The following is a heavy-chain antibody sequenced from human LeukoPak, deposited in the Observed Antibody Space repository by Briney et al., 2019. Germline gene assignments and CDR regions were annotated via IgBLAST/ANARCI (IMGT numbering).Heavy chain of an antibody. CDR2: IYYSGST. V-gene: IGHV4-39*07. J-gene: IGHJ6*03. CDR3: ARVVIRYYYYMDV. D-gene: IGHD3-22*01. CDR1: GGSISSSSYY. Sequence: KPSETLSLTCTVSGGSISSSSYYWGWIRQPPGKGLEWIGSIYYSGSTYYNPSLKSRVTISVDTSKNQFSLKLSSVTAADTAVYYCARVVIRYYYYMDVWGKGTTVTVSS.